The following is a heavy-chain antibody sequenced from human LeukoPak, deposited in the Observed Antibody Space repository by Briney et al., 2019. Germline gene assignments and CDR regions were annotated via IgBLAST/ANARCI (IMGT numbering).Heavy chain of an antibody. Sequence: GSLRLSCAASGFTFSSYAMSWVRQAPGKGLGWVSAISGSGGCTYYADSVEGRFTLSRDNSKKTLYLQKKRLRAEETAGNFLSKRPKLYRSYDYDYWGQGTLVTVSS. D-gene: IGHD5-12*01. V-gene: IGHV3-23*01. J-gene: IGHJ4*02. CDR1: GFTFSSYA. CDR3: SKRPKLYRSYDYDY. CDR2: ISGSGGCT.